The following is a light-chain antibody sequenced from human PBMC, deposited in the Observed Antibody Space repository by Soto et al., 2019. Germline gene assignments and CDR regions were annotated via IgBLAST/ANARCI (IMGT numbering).Light chain of an antibody. V-gene: IGLV2-14*01. CDR2: EVV. CDR1: SSDVGYYNY. Sequence: QSVLTQPASVSGSPGQSITISCTGTSSDVGYYNYVSWFQQHPGKAPKLMISEVVNRPSGVSIRFSGSKSGDTASLTITGLQAEDEADYYCSSYEAGSIYVLGTGTKVTV. J-gene: IGLJ1*01. CDR3: SSYEAGSIYV.